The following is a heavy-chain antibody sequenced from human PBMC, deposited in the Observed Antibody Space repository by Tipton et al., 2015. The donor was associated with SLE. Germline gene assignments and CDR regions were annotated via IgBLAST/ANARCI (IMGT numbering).Heavy chain of an antibody. CDR3: ANPGEATPDGMDV. CDR2: ITGSGGST. V-gene: IGHV3-23*01. CDR1: GFTFSGYG. Sequence: GSLRLSCAASGFTFSGYGMSWVRQAPGKGLEWVSGITGSGGSTYYTDSVKGRFSISRDNSKNTMYLQMNSLRSEDTGVYYCANPGEATPDGMDVWGQGTTVSVSS. D-gene: IGHD3-16*01. J-gene: IGHJ6*02.